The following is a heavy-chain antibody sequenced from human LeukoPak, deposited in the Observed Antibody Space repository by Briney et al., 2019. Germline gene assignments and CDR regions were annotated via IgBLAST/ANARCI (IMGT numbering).Heavy chain of an antibody. CDR2: FKTKYNQV. CDR3: ARSVPDYTRFDY. Sequence: GGSLRLSCVASGFTFSDYAMNWVRQAPGKGLEWVSTFKTKYNQVYYAESVRGRFTISTDNSKKTVYLQMNSLRAEETALYYCARSVPDYTRFDYWGQGALVTVSS. CDR1: GFTFSDYA. D-gene: IGHD4-11*01. J-gene: IGHJ4*02. V-gene: IGHV3-23*05.